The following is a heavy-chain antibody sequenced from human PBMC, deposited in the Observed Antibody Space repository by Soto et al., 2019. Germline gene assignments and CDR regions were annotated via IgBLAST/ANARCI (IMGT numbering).Heavy chain of an antibody. V-gene: IGHV3-23*01. J-gene: IGHJ3*02. CDR2: NSGSGGSK. D-gene: IGHD2-2*01. CDR3: AKVLMRGYCSSTSCHPEVVGAATEGEVNAFDI. Sequence: GGSLRLSCAAAGFTISSYAISLVHQAPEKGLERVSANSGSGGSKYYADSVNGRFTISRDNSKTTHYLQMNSLRAEDTAVYYCAKVLMRGYCSSTSCHPEVVGAATEGEVNAFDIGGQGTMVTVSS. CDR1: GFTISSYA.